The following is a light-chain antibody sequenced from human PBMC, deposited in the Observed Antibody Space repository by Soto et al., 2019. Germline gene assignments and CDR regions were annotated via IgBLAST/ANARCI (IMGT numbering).Light chain of an antibody. CDR2: DTF. Sequence: ELVLTQSPATLSLSPGERATLSCRASQSVSSHLAWYQQKPGQAPRLLMYDTFNRATGIPARFNGSGSGTDFTLTISSLEPQDFAVYYCQQYGRSPGLFTFGPGTTVDIK. CDR3: QQYGRSPGLFT. J-gene: IGKJ3*01. V-gene: IGKV3-11*01. CDR1: QSVSSH.